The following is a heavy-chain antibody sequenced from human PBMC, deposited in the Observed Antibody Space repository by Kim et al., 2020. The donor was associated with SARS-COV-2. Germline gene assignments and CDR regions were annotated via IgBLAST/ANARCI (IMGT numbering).Heavy chain of an antibody. D-gene: IGHD3-22*01. J-gene: IGHJ4*02. V-gene: IGHV3-48*02. CDR3: ARDLEKYYYDSSGYLDY. Sequence: VKGRFTISRENAKNSLDMQKNSLRDEDTAVYYCARDLEKYYYDSSGYLDYWGQGTLVTVSS.